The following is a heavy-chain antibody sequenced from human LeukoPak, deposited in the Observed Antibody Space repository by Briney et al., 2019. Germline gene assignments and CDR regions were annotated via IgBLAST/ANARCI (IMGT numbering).Heavy chain of an antibody. CDR2: ISSSSSTI. CDR1: EFTFSSYS. Sequence: GGSLRLSCAASEFTFSSYSMNWVRQAPGKGLEWVSYISSSSSTIYYADSVKGRFTISRDNAKNSLYLQINSLRAEDTAVYYCARDGESSAAPINFDYWGQGTLVTVSS. V-gene: IGHV3-48*01. J-gene: IGHJ4*02. CDR3: ARDGESSAAPINFDY. D-gene: IGHD6-25*01.